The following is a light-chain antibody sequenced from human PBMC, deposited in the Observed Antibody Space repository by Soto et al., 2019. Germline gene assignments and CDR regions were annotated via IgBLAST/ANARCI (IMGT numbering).Light chain of an antibody. CDR3: QQYDTYWT. V-gene: IGKV1-5*03. J-gene: IGKJ1*01. CDR2: KAS. CDR1: QSINNW. Sequence: DIQMTQSPSTLPASVGDRVTITCRASQSINNWLAWYQQKPGKAPNLLIYKASSLESGVPSRFSGSGSGTEFTLTISSLQPDDFATYYCQQYDTYWTFGQGTKVEIK.